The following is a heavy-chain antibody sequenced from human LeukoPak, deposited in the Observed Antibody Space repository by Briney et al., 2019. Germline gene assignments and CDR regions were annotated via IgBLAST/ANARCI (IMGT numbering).Heavy chain of an antibody. CDR1: GFSFNRYA. CDR3: AQSTSMRYFFDL. Sequence: RRSLRLSCAASGFSFNRYAVAWVRQAPGKGLEWVANIRGRGGRTFFADSVKGRFTVSRDNSVFLQMNSLRAEDTDLYYCAQSTSMRYFFDLWGRGTLVTVSS. CDR2: IRGRGGRT. D-gene: IGHD2-8*01. V-gene: IGHV3-23*01. J-gene: IGHJ2*01.